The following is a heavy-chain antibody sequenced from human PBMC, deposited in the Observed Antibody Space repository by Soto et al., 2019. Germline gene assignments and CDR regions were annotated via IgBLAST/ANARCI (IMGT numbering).Heavy chain of an antibody. CDR1: GGSVSSGSYY. D-gene: IGHD6-13*01. Sequence: SETLSLTCTVSGGSVSSGSYYWSWIRQPPGKGLEWIGYIYYSGSTNYNPSLKSRVTISVETSKNQFSLKLSSVTAADTAVYYCARAGYSSSWKPTYFDYWGQGTLVTVSS. V-gene: IGHV4-61*01. CDR3: ARAGYSSSWKPTYFDY. CDR2: IYYSGST. J-gene: IGHJ4*02.